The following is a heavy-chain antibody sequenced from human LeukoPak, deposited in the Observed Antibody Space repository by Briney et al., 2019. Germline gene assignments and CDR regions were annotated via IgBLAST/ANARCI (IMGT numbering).Heavy chain of an antibody. D-gene: IGHD4-17*01. CDR3: AREAQSTVTFDY. CDR1: GGSISSGGYS. J-gene: IGHJ4*02. Sequence: SETLSLTCAVSGGSISSGGYSWSWIRQPPGKGLEWIGYIYHSGSTYYNPSLKSRVTISADRSKNQFSLKLSSVTAADTAVYYCAREAQSTVTFDYWGQGTLVTVSS. V-gene: IGHV4-30-2*01. CDR2: IYHSGST.